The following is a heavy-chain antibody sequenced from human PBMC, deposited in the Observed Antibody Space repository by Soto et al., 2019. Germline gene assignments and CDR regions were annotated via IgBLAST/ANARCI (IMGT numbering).Heavy chain of an antibody. J-gene: IGHJ4*02. CDR1: GGSVSSGSYY. Sequence: QVQLQESGPGLVKPSETLSLTCTVSGGSVSSGSYYWSWIRQPPGKGLEWIGYIYNSGSTNHNPSLKSRVTISVDTSKDQFSRKLSSVTAADTAVYYCAREVSSTWFYFDYWGQGTLVTVSS. CDR3: AREVSSTWFYFDY. V-gene: IGHV4-61*01. D-gene: IGHD6-13*01. CDR2: IYNSGST.